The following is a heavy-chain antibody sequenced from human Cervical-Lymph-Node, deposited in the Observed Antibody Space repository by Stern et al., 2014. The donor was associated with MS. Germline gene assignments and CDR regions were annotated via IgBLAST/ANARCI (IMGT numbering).Heavy chain of an antibody. CDR2: INPNSGGT. J-gene: IGHJ4*02. Sequence: QVQLLQSGAEVKKPGASVKVSCKASGYTFTGYYMHWVRQAPGQGLEWMGWINPNSGGTNYAQKFQGWVTMTRDTSISTAYMELSRLRSDDTAVYYCARMGGRDSSSWYKGFYYFDYWGQGTLVTVSS. CDR1: GYTFTGYY. CDR3: ARMGGRDSSSWYKGFYYFDY. D-gene: IGHD6-13*01. V-gene: IGHV1-2*04.